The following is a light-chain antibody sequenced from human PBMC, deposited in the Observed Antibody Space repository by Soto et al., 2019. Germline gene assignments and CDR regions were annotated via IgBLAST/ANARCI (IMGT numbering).Light chain of an antibody. V-gene: IGKV3-11*01. CDR3: QYYGGSPPVA. Sequence: EIVLTQSPATLSLSPGEGASLSCRASQNISTYLAWYQQRPGQVPRLLIYGVSKRAPAIPPRFSGSGSGTDFTLSVSGLETEDFAVYYCQYYGGSPPVAFGGGTKVEIK. J-gene: IGKJ4*01. CDR1: QNISTY. CDR2: GVS.